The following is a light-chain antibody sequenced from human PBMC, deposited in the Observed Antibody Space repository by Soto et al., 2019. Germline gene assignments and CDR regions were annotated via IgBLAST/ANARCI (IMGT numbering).Light chain of an antibody. CDR2: DAS. Sequence: DIQMTQSPSTLSASVGDRVTITCRASQSISSWLAWYQQKPGKAPNLLIYDASSLESGVPSRFSGSGSGTEFTLTISSLQPDDFATYYCQQYNSYPWTFGQGTKVAIK. CDR1: QSISSW. V-gene: IGKV1-5*01. J-gene: IGKJ1*01. CDR3: QQYNSYPWT.